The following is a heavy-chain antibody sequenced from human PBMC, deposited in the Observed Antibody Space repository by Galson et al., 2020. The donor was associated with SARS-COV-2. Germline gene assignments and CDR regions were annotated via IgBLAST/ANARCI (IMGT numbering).Heavy chain of an antibody. D-gene: IGHD2-8*01. J-gene: IGHJ6*02. CDR1: GFTFSDYY. CDR2: ISSSSSYK. V-gene: IGHV3-21*01. CDR3: ARDMHSPSGVCRCDGLDV. Sequence: GGPLRLSCAASGFTFSDYYMIWVRQAPGKGLEWVSSISSSSSYKYYADSVKGRLTVSRDTAKRSLFLQLNSLRVKDTAVNYCARDMHSPSGVCRCDGLDVCGQGNTVTVSS.